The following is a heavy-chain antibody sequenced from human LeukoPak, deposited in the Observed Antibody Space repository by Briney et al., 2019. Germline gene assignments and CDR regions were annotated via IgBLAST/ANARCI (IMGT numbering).Heavy chain of an antibody. CDR3: ARVFYDSSGYYPDY. Sequence: PSETLSLTCTVSGDSISISSYYWGWIRQPPGKGLEWIGNVFYSGSTYYNPSLKSRVTISVDTSKNQFSLKLSSVTAADTAVYYCARVFYDSSGYYPDYWGQGTLVTVSS. CDR1: GDSISISSYY. D-gene: IGHD3-22*01. J-gene: IGHJ4*02. CDR2: VFYSGST. V-gene: IGHV4-39*07.